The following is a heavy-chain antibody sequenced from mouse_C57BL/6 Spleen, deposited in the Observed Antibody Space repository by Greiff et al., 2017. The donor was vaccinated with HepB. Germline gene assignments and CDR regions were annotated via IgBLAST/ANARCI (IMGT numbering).Heavy chain of an antibody. V-gene: IGHV1-59*01. D-gene: IGHD1-1*01. CDR1: GYTFTSYW. CDR3: ARPLYGSSHWYFDV. J-gene: IGHJ1*03. CDR2: IDPSDSYT. Sequence: QVQLKQPGAELVRPGTSVKLSCKASGYTFTSYWMHWVKQRPGQGLEWIGVIDPSDSYTNYNQKFKGKATLTVDTSSSTAYMQLSSLTSEDSAVYYCARPLYGSSHWYFDVWGTGTTVTVSS.